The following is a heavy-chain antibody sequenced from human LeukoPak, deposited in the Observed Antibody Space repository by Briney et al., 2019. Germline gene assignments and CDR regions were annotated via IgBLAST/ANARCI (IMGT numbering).Heavy chain of an antibody. D-gene: IGHD1-26*01. CDR2: ISSNGGST. V-gene: IGHV3-64*01. Sequence: GGSLRLSCAASGFTFSSYAMHWVRQAQGKGLEYVSAISSNGGSTYYANSVKGRFTISRDNSKNTLYLQMGSLRAEDMAVYYCARASAGWGADDDWGQGTLVTVSS. J-gene: IGHJ4*02. CDR3: ARASAGWGADDD. CDR1: GFTFSSYA.